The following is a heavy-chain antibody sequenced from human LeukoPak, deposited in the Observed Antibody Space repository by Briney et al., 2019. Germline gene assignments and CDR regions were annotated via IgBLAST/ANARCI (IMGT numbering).Heavy chain of an antibody. CDR2: IYYSGST. J-gene: IGHJ4*02. CDR1: GGSMSSYY. D-gene: IGHD3-22*01. CDR3: ASGRYIYDSTGYYSY. V-gene: IGHV4-59*01. Sequence: PSETLSLTCAVSGGSMSSYYWSWIRQPPGKGLEWIGYIYYSGSTNYNPSLKSRVTISVDTSESQFSLKLSSVTAADTAVYYCASGRYIYDSTGYYSYWGQGTLVTVSS.